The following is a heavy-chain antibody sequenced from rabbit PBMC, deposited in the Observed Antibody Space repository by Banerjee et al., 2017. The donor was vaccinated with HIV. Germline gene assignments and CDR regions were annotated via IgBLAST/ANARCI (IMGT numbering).Heavy chain of an antibody. V-gene: IGHV1S47*01. CDR3: VRDLAGVIGWKVGL. J-gene: IGHJ3*01. D-gene: IGHD4-1*01. CDR2: IDPVFGST. CDR1: GFDFSNYG. Sequence: QEQLKETGGGLVQPGGSLTLSCKASGFDFSNYGVSWVRQAPGKGLEWIGYIDPVFGSTYYASWVNGRFTISSHNAQNSVDLQMNSLTAADTATYFCVRDLAGVIGWKVGLWGQGTLVT.